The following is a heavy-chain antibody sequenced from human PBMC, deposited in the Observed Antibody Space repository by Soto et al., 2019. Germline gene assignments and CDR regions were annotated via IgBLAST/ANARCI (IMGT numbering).Heavy chain of an antibody. V-gene: IGHV4-34*01. D-gene: IGHD3-9*01. J-gene: IGHJ4*02. CDR1: GGSFSGYY. CDR3: ARGGLRYFDWLLPPYYFDY. Sequence: SETLPLTCAVYGGSFSGYYWSWIRQPPGKGLEWIGEINHSGSTNYNPSLKSRVTISVDTSKNQFSLKLSSVTAADTAVYYCARGGLRYFDWLLPPYYFDYWGQGTLVTVSS. CDR2: INHSGST.